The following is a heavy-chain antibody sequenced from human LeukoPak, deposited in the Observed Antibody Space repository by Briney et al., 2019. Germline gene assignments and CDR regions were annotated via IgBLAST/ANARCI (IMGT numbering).Heavy chain of an antibody. CDR3: AKLTSDSGAYGVDV. D-gene: IGHD3-10*01. CDR2: ISGSGGSK. V-gene: IGHV3-23*01. J-gene: IGHJ6*02. Sequence: PGGSLRLSCAASGFTFSSYAMNWVRQAPGKGLEWVSTISGSGGSKHYADSVEGRFTISRDNSKNTVYLQMNSLRAEDTAIYYCAKLTSDSGAYGVDVWGQGTTVTVSS. CDR1: GFTFSSYA.